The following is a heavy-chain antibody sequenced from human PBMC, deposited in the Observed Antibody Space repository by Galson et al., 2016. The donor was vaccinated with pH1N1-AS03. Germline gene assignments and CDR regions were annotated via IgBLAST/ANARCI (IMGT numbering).Heavy chain of an antibody. CDR1: GFTFSSYE. V-gene: IGHV3-48*03. J-gene: IGHJ6*03. CDR3: ARRRNPLGFHHYYYKDV. D-gene: IGHD3-10*01. Sequence: SLRLSCAASGFTFSSYEMNWVRQAPGKGLEWVSYISKSGSNIYYADSVKGRFTNSRDNATNTLYLQMNSLRAEDTAVYYCARRRNPLGFHHYYYKDVWGKGTTVTVSS. CDR2: ISKSGSNI.